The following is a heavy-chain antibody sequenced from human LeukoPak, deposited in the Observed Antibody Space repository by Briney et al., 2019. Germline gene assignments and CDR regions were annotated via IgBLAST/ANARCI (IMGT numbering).Heavy chain of an antibody. CDR2: IYSGGST. Sequence: GGSLRLSCASSWFTVSINYMSGGPEAPGRGVECGSVIYSGGSTYYPDSVKGRFTISRDNSKNTMYIQMNSLRADDTAVYYCATQGPTIAAAGTGYYYYYMDVWGKGTTVTISS. D-gene: IGHD6-13*01. CDR1: WFTVSINY. J-gene: IGHJ6*03. CDR3: ATQGPTIAAAGTGYYYYYMDV. V-gene: IGHV3-66*01.